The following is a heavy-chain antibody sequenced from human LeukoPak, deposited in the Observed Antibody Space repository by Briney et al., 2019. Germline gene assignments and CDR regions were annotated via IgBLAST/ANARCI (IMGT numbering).Heavy chain of an antibody. CDR1: GASISAFH. V-gene: IGHV4-4*07. Sequence: SETLSLTCTVSGASISAFHWTWFRQPAGKGLEWIGLIYSSGSTLFNPSLKSRVAMSVDLTKNQLSLKLTSVTAADTAMYYCARKDGDYWGRGTLVTISS. J-gene: IGHJ4*02. CDR3: ARKDGDY. CDR2: IYSSGST.